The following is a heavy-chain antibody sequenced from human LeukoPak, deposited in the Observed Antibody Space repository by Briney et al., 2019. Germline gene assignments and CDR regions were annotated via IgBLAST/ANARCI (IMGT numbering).Heavy chain of an antibody. CDR3: ASLIAARSWYYFDY. CDR2: FDPEDGET. J-gene: IGHJ4*02. CDR1: GYTLTELS. D-gene: IGHD6-6*01. Sequence: GASVKVSCKVSGYTLTELSMHWVRQAPGKGLEWMGGFDPEDGETIYAQKFQGRVTMTEDTSTDTAYMELSSLRSEDTAVYYCASLIAARSWYYFDYWGQGTLVTVSS. V-gene: IGHV1-24*01.